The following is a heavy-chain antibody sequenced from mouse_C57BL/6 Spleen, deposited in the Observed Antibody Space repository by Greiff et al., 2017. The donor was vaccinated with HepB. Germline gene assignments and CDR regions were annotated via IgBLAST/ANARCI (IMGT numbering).Heavy chain of an antibody. J-gene: IGHJ2*01. CDR2: IYPGDGDT. CDR3: ARGGPYGNFFDY. Sequence: VKLQESGPELVKPGASVKISCKASGYAFSSSWMNWVKQRPGKGLEWIGRIYPGDGDTNYNGKFKGKATLTADKSSSTAYMQLSSLTSEDSAVYFCARGGPYGNFFDYWGQGTTLTVSS. D-gene: IGHD2-1*01. CDR1: GYAFSSSW. V-gene: IGHV1-82*01.